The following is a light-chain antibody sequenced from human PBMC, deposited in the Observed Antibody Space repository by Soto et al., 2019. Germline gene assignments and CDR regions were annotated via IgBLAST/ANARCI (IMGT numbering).Light chain of an antibody. CDR1: QNVGANY. J-gene: IGKJ5*01. Sequence: EIVLTQAPGTLSLSPGERATLSCRASQNVGANYLAWYQQKPGQAPRLLIYHASTRASGIPDRFSGSGSGTDFTLTITRLEPADFVLYYCQQYASSPLTFGQGTRLETK. CDR3: QQYASSPLT. CDR2: HAS. V-gene: IGKV3-20*01.